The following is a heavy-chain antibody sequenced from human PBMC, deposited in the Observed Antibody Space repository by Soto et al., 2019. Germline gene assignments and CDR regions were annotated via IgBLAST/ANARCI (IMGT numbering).Heavy chain of an antibody. D-gene: IGHD6-6*01. CDR3: ARRGRIAARNWYFDL. CDR2: IYYSGST. J-gene: IGHJ2*01. Sequence: QVQLQESGPGLVKPSQTLSLTCTVSGGSISSGGYYWSWIRQHPGKGLEWIGYIYYSGSTYYNPSLKSRVTIAVDTSKKQFSLKLSSVTAADTAVYDCARRGRIAARNWYFDLWGRGTLVTVSS. V-gene: IGHV4-31*03. CDR1: GGSISSGGYY.